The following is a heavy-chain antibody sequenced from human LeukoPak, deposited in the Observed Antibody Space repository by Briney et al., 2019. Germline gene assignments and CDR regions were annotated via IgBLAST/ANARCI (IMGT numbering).Heavy chain of an antibody. D-gene: IGHD2-2*01. Sequence: GGSLRLSCAASGFIFSSYAMHWVRQAPGKGLEYVSAISSNGGSTYYANSVKGRFTISRDNSKNTLYLQMGSLRAEDMAVYYCARYCSSTSCYARGAFDYSGQGTLVTVSS. CDR1: GFIFSSYA. CDR2: ISSNGGST. J-gene: IGHJ4*02. V-gene: IGHV3-64*01. CDR3: ARYCSSTSCYARGAFDY.